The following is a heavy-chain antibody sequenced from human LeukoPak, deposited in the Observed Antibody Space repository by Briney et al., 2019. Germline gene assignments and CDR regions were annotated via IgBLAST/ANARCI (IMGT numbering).Heavy chain of an antibody. D-gene: IGHD6-19*01. V-gene: IGHV4-34*01. J-gene: IGHJ4*02. Sequence: SETLSLTCAVYGGPFSGYYWSWIRQPPGKGLEWIGEINHSGSTNYNPSLKSRVTISVDTSKNQFSLKLSSVTAADTAVYYCARRGAVALSYWGQGTLVTVSS. CDR2: INHSGST. CDR1: GGPFSGYY. CDR3: ARRGAVALSY.